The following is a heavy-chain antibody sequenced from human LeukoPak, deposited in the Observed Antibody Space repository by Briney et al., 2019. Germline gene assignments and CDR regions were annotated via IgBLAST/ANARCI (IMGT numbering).Heavy chain of an antibody. J-gene: IGHJ5*02. D-gene: IGHD1-26*01. V-gene: IGHV1-69*08. CDR2: ITPIIDSA. Sequence: ASVKVSCKSSVGTLNSHTFSWVRQAPGQGLEWMGRITPIIDSAKYAQNLQARVSIIADKSTSKVSLELRSMRFGDTVVYFCARVTVRGSPSVWSDRWGQRTLVTVP. CDR3: ARVTVRGSPSVWSDR. CDR1: VGTLNSHT.